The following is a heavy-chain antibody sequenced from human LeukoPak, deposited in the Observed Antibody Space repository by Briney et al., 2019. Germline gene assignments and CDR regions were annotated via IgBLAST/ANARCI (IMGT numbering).Heavy chain of an antibody. CDR1: GFTFSNYA. Sequence: SGGSLRLSCVASGFTFSNYAMSWVRQALGKGLEWVSILSSSGGATYYADSVKGRFTISRDNSKNTLYLQMNSLRAEDTAVYYCARVEMATGYYYYYYMDVWGKGTTVTVSS. D-gene: IGHD5-24*01. V-gene: IGHV3-23*01. CDR3: ARVEMATGYYYYYYMDV. J-gene: IGHJ6*03. CDR2: LSSSGGAT.